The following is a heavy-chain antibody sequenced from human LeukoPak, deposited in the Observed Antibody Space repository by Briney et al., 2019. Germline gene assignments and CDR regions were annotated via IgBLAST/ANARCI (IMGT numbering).Heavy chain of an antibody. Sequence: PGGSLRLSCATSGFTFSNAWMSWVRQAPGKGLEWVGRIKSKTDGGTTDYAAPVKGRFTISRDDSKNTLYLQMNSLRAEDTAVYYCAKDSYERRDSSGYRGHAFDIWGQGTMVTVSS. V-gene: IGHV3-15*01. CDR3: AKDSYERRDSSGYRGHAFDI. CDR2: IKSKTDGGTT. J-gene: IGHJ3*02. D-gene: IGHD3-22*01. CDR1: GFTFSNAW.